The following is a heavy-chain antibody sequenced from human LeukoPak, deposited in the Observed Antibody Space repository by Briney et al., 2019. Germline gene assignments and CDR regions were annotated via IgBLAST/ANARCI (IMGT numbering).Heavy chain of an antibody. D-gene: IGHD4-23*01. CDR3: ERGLFYGGAFDY. V-gene: IGHV3-21*04. CDR2: ISGSSSYI. Sequence: GGSLRLSCAASGFTFSTYNMNWVRQAPGKGLEWVSSISGSSSYIYYADSVRGRFSISRDNAKNSLYLQMNSLRAEDTAVYYCERGLFYGGAFDYWGQGTLVTVSS. CDR1: GFTFSTYN. J-gene: IGHJ4*02.